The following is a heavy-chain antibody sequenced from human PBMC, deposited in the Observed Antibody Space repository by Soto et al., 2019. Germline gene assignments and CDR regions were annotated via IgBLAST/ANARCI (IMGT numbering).Heavy chain of an antibody. CDR3: ARDGQNLAPYAFDM. CDR2: IWYDGSNR. V-gene: IGHV3-33*01. Sequence: QVQLVESGGGVVQPGMSLRLSCATSGFSFRSHAMHWVRQAPGKGLEWVAQIWYDGSNRYYADSMRGRFTISRDFFKNTASLQMDSLRAEDTAVYYCARDGQNLAPYAFDMWGQGTLVTVSS. J-gene: IGHJ3*02. CDR1: GFSFRSHA.